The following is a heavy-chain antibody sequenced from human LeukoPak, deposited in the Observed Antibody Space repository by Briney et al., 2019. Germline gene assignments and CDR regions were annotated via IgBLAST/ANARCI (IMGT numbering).Heavy chain of an antibody. J-gene: IGHJ1*01. CDR3: ARDSSEFRSLIPH. V-gene: IGHV1-69*01. Sequence: SVKVSCKASGGTFSNYAISWVRQAPGQGPEWMGGIIPIFGTAKYAQKFQGRVTITADESTSTAYMELSSLRSEDTAVYYCARDSSEFRSLIPHWGQGTLVTVSS. D-gene: IGHD2-21*01. CDR2: IIPIFGTA. CDR1: GGTFSNYA.